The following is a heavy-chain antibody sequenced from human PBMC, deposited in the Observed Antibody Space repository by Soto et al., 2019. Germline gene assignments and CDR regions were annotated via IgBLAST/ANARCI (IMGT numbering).Heavy chain of an antibody. CDR3: ARLIHCKTTSCYFDY. CDR1: GGSISSSSYY. Sequence: LQLQESGPGLVKPSETLSLTCTVSGGSISSSSYYWAWVRQPPGKGLEWIGSIYYSGTTYYNPSLKVPVTISDDTSTNLCALKLSSVTAADTAVFYCARLIHCKTTSCYFDYWGQGTLVTVSS. D-gene: IGHD2-2*01. J-gene: IGHJ4*02. CDR2: IYYSGTT. V-gene: IGHV4-39*01.